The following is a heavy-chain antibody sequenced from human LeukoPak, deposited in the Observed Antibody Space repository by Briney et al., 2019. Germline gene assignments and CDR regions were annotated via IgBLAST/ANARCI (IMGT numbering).Heavy chain of an antibody. J-gene: IGHJ2*01. CDR2: TYYISKWYN. Sequence: KPSQTLSLTCAISGDSVSTTGAAWNWIRQSPWRCLEWMRRTYYISKWYNDYAISVKSRMSINADTSKNQFSLQLNSVTPEDTAVYYCTRDLKGARETMVTGFSWYFDLWGRGTLVTVSS. D-gene: IGHD5-18*01. CDR3: TRDLKGARETMVTGFSWYFDL. CDR1: GDSVSTTGAA. V-gene: IGHV6-1*01.